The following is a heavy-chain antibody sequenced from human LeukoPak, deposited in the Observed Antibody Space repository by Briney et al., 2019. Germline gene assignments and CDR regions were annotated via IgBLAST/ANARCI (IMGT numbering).Heavy chain of an antibody. D-gene: IGHD1-1*01. CDR1: GGSISSDY. Sequence: PSETLSLTCSVSGGSISSDYWTWVRQPPGKGLEWIGYIYYSGSTNYNPSLKSRVTISLDTSKNQFSLKLSSVTAADTAVYYCARESPHDGAFDIWGQGTVVTVSS. CDR2: IYYSGST. J-gene: IGHJ3*02. V-gene: IGHV4-59*01. CDR3: ARESPHDGAFDI.